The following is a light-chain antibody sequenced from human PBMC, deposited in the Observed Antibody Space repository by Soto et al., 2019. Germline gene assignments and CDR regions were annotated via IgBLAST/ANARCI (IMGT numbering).Light chain of an antibody. J-gene: IGKJ2*01. CDR2: WAS. CDR3: QQYYSTPPYT. CDR1: QSVLYSSNNKNH. V-gene: IGKV4-1*01. Sequence: DIVMTQSPDSLAVSLGERATINCKSSQSVLYSSNNKNHLAWHQQKPGQPPKLLIYWASTRESGVPDRFSGSGSGTDFTLTISSLQAEDVAVYYCQQYYSTPPYTFGQGTKLEIK.